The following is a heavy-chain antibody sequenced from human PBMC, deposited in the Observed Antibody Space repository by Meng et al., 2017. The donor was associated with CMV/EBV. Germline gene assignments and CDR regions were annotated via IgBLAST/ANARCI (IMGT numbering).Heavy chain of an antibody. CDR1: GYSISSGYY. J-gene: IGHJ6*02. D-gene: IGHD3-3*01. Sequence: SETLSLTCTVSGYSISSGYYWGWIRQPPGKGLEWIGSIYHSGSTYYNPSLKSRVTISVDTSKNQFSLKLSSVTAADTAVYYCARGDRTIFGVVIAYGMDVWGQGTTVTVSS. CDR2: IYHSGST. CDR3: ARGDRTIFGVVIAYGMDV. V-gene: IGHV4-38-2*02.